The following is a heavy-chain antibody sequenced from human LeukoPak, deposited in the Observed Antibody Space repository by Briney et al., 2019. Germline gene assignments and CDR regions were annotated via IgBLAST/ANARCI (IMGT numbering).Heavy chain of an antibody. CDR3: ARPSSGYSSSWYILDY. D-gene: IGHD6-13*01. Sequence: GGSLRLSCAASGFTVSSNYMSGVRQAPGRGLEWVSVIYSGGSTYYADSVKGRFTISRDNSKNTLYLQMNSLRAEDTAVYYCARPSSGYSSSWYILDYWGQGTLVTVSS. CDR2: IYSGGST. J-gene: IGHJ4*02. V-gene: IGHV3-66*04. CDR1: GFTVSSNY.